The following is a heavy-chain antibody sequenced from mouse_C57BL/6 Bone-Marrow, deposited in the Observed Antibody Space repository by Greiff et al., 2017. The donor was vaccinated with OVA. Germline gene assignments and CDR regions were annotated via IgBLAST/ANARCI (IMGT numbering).Heavy chain of an antibody. V-gene: IGHV1-81*01. J-gene: IGHJ2*01. CDR2: IYPRSGNT. Sequence: QVQLQQSGAELARPGASVKLSCKASGYTFTSYGISWVKQRTGQGLEWIGEIYPRSGNTYYNEKFKGKATLTADKSSSTAYMELRSLTSEDSAVYFGARYGYYGSSYGDYWGQGTTLTVSS. CDR3: ARYGYYGSSYGDY. CDR1: GYTFTSYG. D-gene: IGHD1-1*01.